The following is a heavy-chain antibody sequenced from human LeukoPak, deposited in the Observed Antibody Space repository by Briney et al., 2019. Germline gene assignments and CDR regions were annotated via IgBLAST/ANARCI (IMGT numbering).Heavy chain of an antibody. V-gene: IGHV3-23*01. D-gene: IGHD6-13*01. Sequence: GGSLRLSCAASGFTFSSYGMTWVRQAPGKGLEWASGISGSGGSTYYADSVKGRFTISRDNSKNTLYLQMNSLRAEDTAVYYCTGHHQAYSRTYWGQGTLVTVSS. CDR2: ISGSGGST. CDR3: TGHHQAYSRTY. J-gene: IGHJ4*02. CDR1: GFTFSSYG.